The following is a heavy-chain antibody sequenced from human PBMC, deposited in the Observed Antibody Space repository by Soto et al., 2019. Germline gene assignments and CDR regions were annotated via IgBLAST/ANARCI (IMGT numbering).Heavy chain of an antibody. CDR2: IYYTGTT. D-gene: IGHD2-2*01. CDR3: ARVPDY. CDR1: GSPISSFY. Sequence: SETLSLTCSVSGSPISSFYWGWFRLPPGQGLEWVGYIYYTGTTSYNPSLKGRVTVSLDTSKKQFSLKLRSVTAADTAVYFCARVPDYWGQGTLVTVSS. J-gene: IGHJ4*02. V-gene: IGHV4-59*08.